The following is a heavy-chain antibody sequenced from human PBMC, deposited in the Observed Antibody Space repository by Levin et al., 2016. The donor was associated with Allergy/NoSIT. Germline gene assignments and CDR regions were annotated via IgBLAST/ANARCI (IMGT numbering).Heavy chain of an antibody. J-gene: IGHJ4*02. D-gene: IGHD1-14*01. CDR3: ARFAGTDRVSYFFES. CDR2: IFYSGYT. V-gene: IGHV4-39*01. Sequence: WIRQPPGKGLEWIGSIFYSGYTYYHPSLRSRVTMSVDTSKTQISLELTSVTAADTAVYYCARFAGTDRVSYFFESWGQGTLVTVSS.